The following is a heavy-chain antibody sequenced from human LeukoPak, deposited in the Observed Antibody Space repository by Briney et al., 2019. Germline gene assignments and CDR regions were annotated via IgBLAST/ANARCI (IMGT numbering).Heavy chain of an antibody. D-gene: IGHD6-13*01. Sequence: GGSLRLSCAASGFTFSSYAMSWVRQAPGKGLEWVSAISGSGGSTYYADSVKGRFTISRDNSKNTLYLQMNSLRAEDTAVYYCSAGAGYSSSWYDDYWGQGTLVTVSS. CDR1: GFTFSSYA. V-gene: IGHV3-23*01. CDR3: SAGAGYSSSWYDDY. J-gene: IGHJ4*02. CDR2: ISGSGGST.